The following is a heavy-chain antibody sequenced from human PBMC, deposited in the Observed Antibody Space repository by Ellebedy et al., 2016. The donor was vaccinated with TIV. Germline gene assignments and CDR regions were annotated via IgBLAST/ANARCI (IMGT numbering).Heavy chain of an antibody. Sequence: PGGSLRLSCAASGFTFSSYGMNWVRQAPGKGLEWVSYISSSSSTISYADSVKGRFAISRDNAKKSLYLQMNSLRDEDTAVYYCARDRPFGVYRPMCPSDVWGQGTTVTVSS. CDR1: GFTFSSYG. D-gene: IGHD3-16*01. V-gene: IGHV3-48*02. J-gene: IGHJ6*02. CDR3: ARDRPFGVYRPMCPSDV. CDR2: ISSSSSTI.